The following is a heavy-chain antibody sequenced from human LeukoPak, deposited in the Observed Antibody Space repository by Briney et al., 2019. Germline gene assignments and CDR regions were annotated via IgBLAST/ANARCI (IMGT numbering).Heavy chain of an antibody. D-gene: IGHD3-16*02. J-gene: IGHJ4*02. V-gene: IGHV4-39*01. CDR2: IYYSGST. CDR3: ARSPGELSLCNFDY. CDR1: GGSISSSSYY. Sequence: PSETLSLTCTVSGGSISSSSYYWGWIRQPPGKGLEWIGSIYYSGSTYYNPSLKSRVTISVDTSKNQFSLKLSSVTAADTAVYYCARSPGELSLCNFDYWGQGTLVTVSS.